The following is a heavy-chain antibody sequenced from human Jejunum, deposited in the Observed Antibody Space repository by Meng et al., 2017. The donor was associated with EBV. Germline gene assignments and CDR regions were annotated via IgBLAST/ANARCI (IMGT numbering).Heavy chain of an antibody. CDR3: ARTYYYDSSGYAPFDY. Sequence: QQAGPSLVSPSATLSRTCIVSGGSGGRGRQVLRGTRFTPWKGLEWIGGIYYRGHTSSNPSLNGRVTISVDTSKRQFFLKLSSVTAPDTAVYYCARTYYYDSSGYAPFDYWGQGTLVTVSS. D-gene: IGHD3-22*01. J-gene: IGHJ4*02. CDR2: IYYRGHT. V-gene: IGHV4-39*07. CDR1: GGSGGRGRQV.